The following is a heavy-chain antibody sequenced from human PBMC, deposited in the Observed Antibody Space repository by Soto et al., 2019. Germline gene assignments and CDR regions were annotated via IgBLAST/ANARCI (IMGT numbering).Heavy chain of an antibody. CDR1: GGTFSIYA. Sequence: SVKVSCKASGGTFSIYAISWVRQAPGQGLEWMGGIITIFGTANYAQKFQGRVTITADESTSTAYMELSSLRSEDTAVYYCARPLIGSSGYLDWGQGTLVTVSS. CDR3: ARPLIGSSGYLD. V-gene: IGHV1-69*13. D-gene: IGHD3-22*01. J-gene: IGHJ4*02. CDR2: IITIFGTA.